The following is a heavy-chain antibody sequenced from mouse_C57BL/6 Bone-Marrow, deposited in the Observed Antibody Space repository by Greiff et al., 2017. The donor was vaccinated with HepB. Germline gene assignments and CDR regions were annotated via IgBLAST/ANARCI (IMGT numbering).Heavy chain of an antibody. Sequence: EVQVVESGGGLVKPGGSLKLSCAASGFTFSSYTMSWVRQTPEKRLEWVATISGGGGNTYYPDSVKGRFTISRDNAKNTLYLQMSSLRSEDTALYYCARHEGGLLRMDYWGQGTSVTVSS. CDR2: ISGGGGNT. J-gene: IGHJ4*01. V-gene: IGHV5-9*01. CDR1: GFTFSSYT. CDR3: ARHEGGLLRMDY. D-gene: IGHD1-1*01.